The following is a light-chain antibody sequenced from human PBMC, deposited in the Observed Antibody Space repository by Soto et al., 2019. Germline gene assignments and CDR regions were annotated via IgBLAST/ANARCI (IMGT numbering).Light chain of an antibody. J-gene: IGKJ2*01. CDR3: QQRYNRPPYT. Sequence: EIVLTQSPVTLSLSPGERATLSCRASQTVSSYVAWYQQRHGQAPRLVIYDSSNRAPGVPARFSDSGSGTQFTLTISSLEPEDSAVYYCQQRYNRPPYTFGQGTKLEIK. V-gene: IGKV3-11*01. CDR2: DSS. CDR1: QTVSSY.